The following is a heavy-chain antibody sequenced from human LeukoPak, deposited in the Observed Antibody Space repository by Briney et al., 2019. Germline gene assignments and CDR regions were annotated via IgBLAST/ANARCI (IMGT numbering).Heavy chain of an antibody. Sequence: SETLSLTCAVYGESFSGYYWSWIRQPPGKGLEWIGEINHSGSTNYNPSLKSRVTISVDTSKNQFSLKLSSVTAADTAVYYCARGGPTYYYDSSGYYPEPQPYYFDYWGQGTLVTVSS. V-gene: IGHV4-34*01. CDR1: GESFSGYY. CDR3: ARGGPTYYYDSSGYYPEPQPYYFDY. D-gene: IGHD3-22*01. CDR2: INHSGST. J-gene: IGHJ4*02.